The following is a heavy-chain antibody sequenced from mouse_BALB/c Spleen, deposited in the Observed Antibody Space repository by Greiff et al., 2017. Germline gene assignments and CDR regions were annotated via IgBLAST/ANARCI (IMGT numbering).Heavy chain of an antibody. CDR3: ASYYKVGDLDD. CDR1: GFNIKDTY. Sequence: VLLQHSGAELVKPGASVKLSCTASGFNIKDTYMHWVKQRPEQGLEWIGRIDPANGNTKYDPKFQGKATITADTSSNTAYLQLSSLTSEDTAVYYYASYYKVGDLDDWGQGTTLTVSS. J-gene: IGHJ2*01. D-gene: IGHD2-12*01. CDR2: IDPANGNT. V-gene: IGHV14-3*02.